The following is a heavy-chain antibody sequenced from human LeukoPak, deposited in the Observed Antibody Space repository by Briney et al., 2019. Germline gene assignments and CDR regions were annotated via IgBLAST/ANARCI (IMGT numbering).Heavy chain of an antibody. V-gene: IGHV4-34*01. CDR3: ARRGDPRSSGYYHATNYYGMDV. CDR2: INHSGST. J-gene: IGHJ6*02. Sequence: PSETLSLTCGVYGGSVSGYYWNWIRQPPGKGLEWMGEINHSGSTSYNPSLKSRVTISLDTSKNQFSLKLRSVTAADTAVYYCARRGDPRSSGYYHATNYYGMDVWGQGTTVTVSS. D-gene: IGHD3-22*01. CDR1: GGSVSGYY.